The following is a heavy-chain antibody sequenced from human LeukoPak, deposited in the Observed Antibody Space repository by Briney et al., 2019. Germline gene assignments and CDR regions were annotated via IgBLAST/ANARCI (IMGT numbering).Heavy chain of an antibody. J-gene: IGHJ4*02. Sequence: GGSLRLSCAASGFTFSSYWMHWVRQAPGKGLVWVSRINSDGSSTSYADSVKGRFTISRDNAKNTLYLQMNSLRAEDTAVYYCARDRYCYDSSGFQELEYWGQGTLVTVSS. CDR2: INSDGSST. V-gene: IGHV3-74*01. CDR1: GFTFSSYW. D-gene: IGHD3-22*01. CDR3: ARDRYCYDSSGFQELEY.